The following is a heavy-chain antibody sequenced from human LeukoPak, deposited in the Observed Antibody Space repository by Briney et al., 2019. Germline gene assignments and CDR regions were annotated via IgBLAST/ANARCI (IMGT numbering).Heavy chain of an antibody. J-gene: IGHJ4*02. D-gene: IGHD1-26*01. Sequence: SVKVSCKASGGTFSSYAISWVRQAPGQGLEWMGGIIPIFGTANYAQKFQGRVTITADESTSTAYMELSSLRSEDTAVYYCARGRSGSYYYGSQPIDYWGQGTLVTVFS. CDR3: ARGRSGSYYYGSQPIDY. CDR1: GGTFSSYA. V-gene: IGHV1-69*13. CDR2: IIPIFGTA.